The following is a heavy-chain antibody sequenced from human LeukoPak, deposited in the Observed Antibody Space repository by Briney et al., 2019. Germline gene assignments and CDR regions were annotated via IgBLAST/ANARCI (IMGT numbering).Heavy chain of an antibody. J-gene: IGHJ3*02. D-gene: IGHD3-9*01. Sequence: SQTLSLTCTVSGGSISSGSYYWSWIRQPAGKGLEWIGRIYTSGSTNYNPSLKSRVTISVDTSKNQFSLKLSSVTAADTAVYYCAIGSYDILTGSFDAFDIWGQGTMVTVSS. CDR3: AIGSYDILTGSFDAFDI. CDR2: IYTSGST. CDR1: GGSISSGSYY. V-gene: IGHV4-61*02.